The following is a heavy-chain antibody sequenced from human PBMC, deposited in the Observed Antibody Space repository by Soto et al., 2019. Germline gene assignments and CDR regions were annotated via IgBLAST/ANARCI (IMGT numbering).Heavy chain of an antibody. CDR1: GEVVSVSDAA. Sequence: TLSLTCDVSGEVVSVSDAAWNFIRQSPSKGLEWLGRIYYRSRWFVDYGAGLAGRISIDADTFTSRFSLQMNSVTPAGSATYFCAGGFGNGWYFHSWGQGTLVTVSS. CDR3: AGGFGNGWYFHS. CDR2: IYYRSRWFV. V-gene: IGHV6-1*01. J-gene: IGHJ4*02. D-gene: IGHD6-19*01.